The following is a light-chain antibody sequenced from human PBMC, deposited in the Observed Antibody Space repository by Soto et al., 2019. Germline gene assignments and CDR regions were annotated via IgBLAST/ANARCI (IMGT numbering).Light chain of an antibody. J-gene: IGKJ2*02. V-gene: IGKV1-39*01. CDR2: AAS. CDR1: QSISSY. CDR3: QQSYSNLRT. Sequence: DIQMTQSPSSLSASVGDRVTITCRASQSISSYFNWYQQKPGKAPKLLIYAASSLQSGVPSRFSGSGSGTDFTLTISSLQPEDFATYYCQQSYSNLRTFGQGTKLEIK.